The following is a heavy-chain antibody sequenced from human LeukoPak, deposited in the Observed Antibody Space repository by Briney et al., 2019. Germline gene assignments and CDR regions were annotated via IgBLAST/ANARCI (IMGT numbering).Heavy chain of an antibody. CDR1: GYTFTGYY. Sequence: ASVKVSCKASGYTFTGYYMHWVRQAPGQGLEWMGLINPNSGGTNYAQKFQGRVTMTRDTSISTAYMELSRLRSDDTAVYYCARDYSSSGATYDYWGQGTLVTVSS. V-gene: IGHV1-2*02. CDR2: INPNSGGT. CDR3: ARDYSSSGATYDY. D-gene: IGHD6-19*01. J-gene: IGHJ4*02.